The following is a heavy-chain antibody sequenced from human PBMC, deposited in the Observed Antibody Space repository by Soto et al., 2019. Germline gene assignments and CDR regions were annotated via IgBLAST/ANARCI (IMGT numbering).Heavy chain of an antibody. J-gene: IGHJ3*02. CDR3: VGDSSGYYSNAFDS. Sequence: ASVQVSCTASGYTFTSYDINWVRQATGQGLEWMGWMNPNSGNTGYAQRFQGRVTMTRNTSISTAYMELSSLRSEDTAVYYCVGDSSGYYSNAFDSWGQGTMVTVAS. V-gene: IGHV1-8*01. D-gene: IGHD3-22*01. CDR1: GYTFTSYD. CDR2: MNPNSGNT.